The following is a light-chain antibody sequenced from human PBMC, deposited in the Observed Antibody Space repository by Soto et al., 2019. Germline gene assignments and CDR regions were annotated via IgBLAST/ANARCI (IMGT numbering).Light chain of an antibody. J-gene: IGKJ1*01. CDR2: VIS. CDR3: QQYHRYST. CDR1: QGISSW. Sequence: DIQMTQSPSSVSASVGDRVTITCRASQGISSWLAWYQQKPGRAPKLLIYVISTLQSGVPSRFSGSGSGTEFTLTISNLESDDFATYYCQQYHRYSTFGQGTKVDIK. V-gene: IGKV1D-16*01.